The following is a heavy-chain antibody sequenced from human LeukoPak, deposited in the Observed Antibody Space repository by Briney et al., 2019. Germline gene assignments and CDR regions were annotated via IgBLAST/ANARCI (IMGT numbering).Heavy chain of an antibody. CDR3: ARDLDPYGDYFVRTGAAHNNYGMDV. D-gene: IGHD4-17*01. Sequence: KPSETLSLTCTVSGGSISSSSYYWGWIRQPPRKGLEWIGSIYYSGSTYYYPPLKSRVTISVDTSKNQFSLKLSSVTAADTAVYYCARDLDPYGDYFVRTGAAHNNYGMDVWGQGTTVTVSS. CDR2: IYYSGST. CDR1: GGSISSSSYY. J-gene: IGHJ6*02. V-gene: IGHV4-39*07.